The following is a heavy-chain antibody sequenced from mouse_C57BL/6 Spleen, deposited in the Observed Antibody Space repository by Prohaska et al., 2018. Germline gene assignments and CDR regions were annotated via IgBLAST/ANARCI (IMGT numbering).Heavy chain of an antibody. CDR3: VRQTGTDFDY. D-gene: IGHD4-1*01. Sequence: EVQLVESGGGLVQPKGSLKLSCAASGFSFNTYAMNWVRQAPGKGLEWVARIRSKSNNYATYYADSVKDRFTISRDDSESMLYLQMNNLKTEDTAMYYCVRQTGTDFDYWGQGTTLTVSS. J-gene: IGHJ2*01. CDR2: IRSKSNNYAT. CDR1: GFSFNTYA. V-gene: IGHV10-1*01.